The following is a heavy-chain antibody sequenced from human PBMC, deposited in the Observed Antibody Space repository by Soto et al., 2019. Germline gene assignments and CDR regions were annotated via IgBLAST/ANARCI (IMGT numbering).Heavy chain of an antibody. CDR3: ASVGGYSGYVGGYFDY. CDR2: IYPGDSDT. D-gene: IGHD5-12*01. CDR1: GYSFTSYW. J-gene: IGHJ4*02. Sequence: GESLKISCKGSGYSFTSYWIGWVRQMPGKGLEWMGIIYPGDSDTRYSPSFQGQVTISADKSISTAYLQWSSLKASDTAMYYCASVGGYSGYVGGYFDYWGQGTLVTVSS. V-gene: IGHV5-51*01.